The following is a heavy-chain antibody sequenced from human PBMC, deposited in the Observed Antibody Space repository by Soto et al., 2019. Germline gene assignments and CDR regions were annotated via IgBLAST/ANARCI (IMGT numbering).Heavy chain of an antibody. CDR2: LYHSRNT. V-gene: IGHV4-30-2*01. J-gene: IGHJ6*02. CDR1: GDSISSYAYS. CDR3: RASGLGSGSSGTDDGMDV. D-gene: IGHD3-10*01. Sequence: QLQLQESGSGLVKPSQTLSLTCAVSGDSISSYAYSWSWVRQPPGQGLVWIGYLYHSRNTYDNPSLESRVTVSVARSKNQFSLKLNSVTAADTDLYYGRASGLGSGSSGTDDGMDVWGQGTTVTVSS.